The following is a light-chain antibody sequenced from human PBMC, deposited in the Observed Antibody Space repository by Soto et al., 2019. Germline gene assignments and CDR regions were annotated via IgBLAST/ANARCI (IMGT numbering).Light chain of an antibody. Sequence: IVLTQSPGTLSLSPGERATLSCRASQTGSNSYLAWYQQKSGQAPRLLIYGASSRATGIPDRFSGSGSGTDFTLTISRLEPEDFAVYYCQQYGSSSWTFGQGTKVDIK. V-gene: IGKV3-20*01. CDR2: GAS. J-gene: IGKJ1*01. CDR1: QTGSNSY. CDR3: QQYGSSSWT.